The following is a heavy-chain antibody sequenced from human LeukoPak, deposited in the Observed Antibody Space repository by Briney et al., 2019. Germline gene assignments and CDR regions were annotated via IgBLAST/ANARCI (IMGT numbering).Heavy chain of an antibody. CDR3: ARPAKKYYYDSSGYYGVEFDY. J-gene: IGHJ4*02. CDR1: GFTVSSNY. CDR2: IYSGGST. Sequence: GGSLRLSCAVSGFTVSSNYMSWVRQAPRKGLEWVSVIYSGGSTYYADSVKGRFTISRDNSKNTLYLQMSSLRSEDTAVYYCARPAKKYYYDSSGYYGVEFDYWGQGTLVTVSS. V-gene: IGHV3-53*05. D-gene: IGHD3-22*01.